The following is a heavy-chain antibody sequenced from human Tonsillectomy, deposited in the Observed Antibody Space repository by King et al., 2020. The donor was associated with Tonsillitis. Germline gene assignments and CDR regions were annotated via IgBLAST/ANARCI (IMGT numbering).Heavy chain of an antibody. Sequence: VQLVESGGGVVQPGRSLRLSCAASGFTFSRYAMHWVRQAPGKGLEWEAARSFCGTYKSYADSVKGQFTISRDNSKKTVYLQMNSLRAEDTAVYYCARRDGALYYYYYGMDVWGQGTTVTVSS. D-gene: IGHD4-17*01. CDR2: RSFCGTYK. J-gene: IGHJ6*02. V-gene: IGHV3-30-3*01. CDR1: GFTFSRYA. CDR3: ARRDGALYYYYYGMDV.